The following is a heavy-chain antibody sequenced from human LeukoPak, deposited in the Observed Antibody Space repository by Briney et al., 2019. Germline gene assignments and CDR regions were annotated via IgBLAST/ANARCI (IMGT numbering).Heavy chain of an antibody. Sequence: ASVKVSCKASGYTFTGYYMHWVRQAPGQGLEWMGWINPNSGGTNYAQKFQGRVTMTRDTSTSTVYMELSSLRSEDTAVYYCASDYGDHEGAFDIWGQGTMVTVSS. CDR3: ASDYGDHEGAFDI. J-gene: IGHJ3*02. D-gene: IGHD4-17*01. V-gene: IGHV1-2*02. CDR1: GYTFTGYY. CDR2: INPNSGGT.